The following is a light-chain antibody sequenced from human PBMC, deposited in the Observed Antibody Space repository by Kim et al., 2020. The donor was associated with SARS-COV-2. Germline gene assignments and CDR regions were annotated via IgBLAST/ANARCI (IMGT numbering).Light chain of an antibody. CDR3: QQYYTTPQA. Sequence: DIVMTQSPDSLAVSLGERATINCKSSQSVLYTSNNKNYLAWYQQKPGQPPKLLIYWASTRESGVPDRFSGSGSGTNFTLTITSLQAEDVAVYYCQQYYTTPQAFGGGTQVDI. V-gene: IGKV4-1*01. CDR1: QSVLYTSNNKNY. J-gene: IGKJ4*01. CDR2: WAS.